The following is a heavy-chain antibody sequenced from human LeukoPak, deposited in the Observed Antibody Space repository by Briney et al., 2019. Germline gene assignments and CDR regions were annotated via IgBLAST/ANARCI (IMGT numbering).Heavy chain of an antibody. V-gene: IGHV4-34*01. CDR3: ARRRDGYNYGQIYYFDY. Sequence: SETLSLTCAVYGGSFIGYYWSWIRPPPGKGLEWIGEINHSGSTNYNPSLKSRVTISVDTSKNQFYLKLSSVTAADTAVYYCARRRDGYNYGQIYYFDYWGQGTLVTVSS. CDR2: INHSGST. D-gene: IGHD5-24*01. J-gene: IGHJ4*02. CDR1: GGSFIGYY.